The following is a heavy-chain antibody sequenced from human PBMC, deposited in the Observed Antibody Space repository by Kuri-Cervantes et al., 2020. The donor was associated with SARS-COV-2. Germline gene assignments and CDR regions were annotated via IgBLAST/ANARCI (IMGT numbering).Heavy chain of an antibody. Sequence: GGSLRLSCAASGFSFANYAMSWVRQAPGKGLEWVSGVDYDGGSAYYADSVKGRFTISRDNSKNTLYVQMNSLRAEDTAVYYCARTGYYYGMDVWGQGTTVTVSS. CDR1: GFSFANYA. D-gene: IGHD1-14*01. V-gene: IGHV3-23*01. CDR2: VDYDGGSA. J-gene: IGHJ6*02. CDR3: ARTGYYYGMDV.